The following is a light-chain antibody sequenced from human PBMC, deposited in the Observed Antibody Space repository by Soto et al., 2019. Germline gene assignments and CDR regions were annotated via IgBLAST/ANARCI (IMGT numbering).Light chain of an antibody. J-gene: IGLJ1*01. CDR1: SSDVGGYNY. Sequence: QSVLTQPASVSGSPGQSITISCTGTSSDVGGYNYVSWYQQHPGKAPKLMIYEVSNRPSGVSNRFSGSKSGNTASLTISGLQAVDEADCYCTSYTSSSLYVFGTGT. V-gene: IGLV2-14*01. CDR3: TSYTSSSLYV. CDR2: EVS.